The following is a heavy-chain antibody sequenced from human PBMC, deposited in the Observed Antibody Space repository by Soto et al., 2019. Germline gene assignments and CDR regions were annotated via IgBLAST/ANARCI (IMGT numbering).Heavy chain of an antibody. J-gene: IGHJ4*02. D-gene: IGHD3-10*01. CDR3: AKGRMVRGVIITWDLVGADY. CDR1: GFTFSSYA. CDR2: ISDSGDST. V-gene: IGHV3-23*01. Sequence: EVQLLESGGGLVQPGGSLRLSCAASGFTFSSYAMSWVLQAPGKGLEWVSGISDSGDSTYYADSVKGRFTISRDNSKNTLYLQMNSLRAEDTAVYYCAKGRMVRGVIITWDLVGADYWGQGTLVTVSS.